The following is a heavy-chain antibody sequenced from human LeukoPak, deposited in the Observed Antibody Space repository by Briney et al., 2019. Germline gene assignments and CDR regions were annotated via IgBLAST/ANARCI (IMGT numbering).Heavy chain of an antibody. Sequence: GGSLRLSCAPSGFTFSSYAMTWVRQAPGKGLEWVSAISGVGGSTYYAGSVKGRFTISRDNSKNTLYLQMNSLRAEDTALYYCAKLKGDCATTYCVYQYDMDVWGQGTTVTVSS. D-gene: IGHD1-26*01. V-gene: IGHV3-23*01. CDR1: GFTFSSYA. CDR3: AKLKGDCATTYCVYQYDMDV. CDR2: ISGVGGST. J-gene: IGHJ6*02.